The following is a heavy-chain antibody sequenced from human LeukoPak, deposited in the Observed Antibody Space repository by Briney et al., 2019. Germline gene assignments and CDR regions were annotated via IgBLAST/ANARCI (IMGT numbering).Heavy chain of an antibody. J-gene: IGHJ5*02. D-gene: IGHD3-10*01. CDR3: ARQFMVRGVKVPWFDP. CDR2: IYYSGST. CDR1: GGSISSYY. V-gene: IGHV4-59*08. Sequence: SETLSLTCTVSGGSISSYYWSWIRQPPGKGLEWIGYIYYSGSTNYNPSLKSRVTISVDTSKNQFSLKLSSVTAADTAVYYCARQFMVRGVKVPWFDPWGQGTLVTVSP.